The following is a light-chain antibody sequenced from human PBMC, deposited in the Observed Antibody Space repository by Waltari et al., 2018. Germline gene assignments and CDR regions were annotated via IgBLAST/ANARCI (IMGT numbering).Light chain of an antibody. Sequence: EIVMMQSPGTLFASPGERVILSCRASQSVGSNLAWYQQKPDQAPRLLIYGASTRATDIPGTFSGSGSGTGFTLTISSLQSEDFALYYCQQYYNWPRTFGQGTKVEIK. CDR1: QSVGSN. J-gene: IGKJ1*01. CDR3: QQYYNWPRT. V-gene: IGKV3-15*01. CDR2: GAS.